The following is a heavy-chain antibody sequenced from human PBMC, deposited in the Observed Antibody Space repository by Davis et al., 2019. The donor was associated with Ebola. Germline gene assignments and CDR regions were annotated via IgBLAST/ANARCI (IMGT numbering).Heavy chain of an antibody. CDR1: GGSISSYH. D-gene: IGHD4-23*01. J-gene: IGHJ2*01. Sequence: SETLSLTCTVSGGSISSYHWSWIRQPPGKGLEWIGYIYYSGSTNYNPSLKSRVTMAVATSKNQFSLKLSSVIAADTAVYYCARVAGDNTIWYFDLWGRGTLVTVSS. CDR3: ARVAGDNTIWYFDL. CDR2: IYYSGST. V-gene: IGHV4-59*01.